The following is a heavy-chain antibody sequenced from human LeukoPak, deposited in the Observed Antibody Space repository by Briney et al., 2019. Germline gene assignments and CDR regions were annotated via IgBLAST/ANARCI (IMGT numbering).Heavy chain of an antibody. Sequence: GGSLRPSCAASGFTFSSYSMNWVRQAPGKGLEWVSSISSSSSYIYYADSVKGRFTISRDNAKNSLYLQMNSLRAEDTAVYYCASPSVGAPPRYFQHWGQGTLVTVSS. D-gene: IGHD1-26*01. CDR3: ASPSVGAPPRYFQH. J-gene: IGHJ1*01. CDR1: GFTFSSYS. V-gene: IGHV3-21*01. CDR2: ISSSSSYI.